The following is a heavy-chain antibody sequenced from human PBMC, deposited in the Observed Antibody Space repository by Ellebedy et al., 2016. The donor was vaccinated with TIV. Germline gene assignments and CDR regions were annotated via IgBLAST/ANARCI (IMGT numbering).Heavy chain of an antibody. J-gene: IGHJ4*02. CDR1: GYTFTSYY. CDR2: INPSGGGR. Sequence: AASVKVSCKASGYTFTSYYMHWVRQAPGQGLEWMGIINPSGGGRSYAQKFQGRVTMTRDTSTSTVYMELSSLRSEDTAVYYCVRDPGEDSGSYLSDYWGQGTLVTVSS. CDR3: VRDPGEDSGSYLSDY. V-gene: IGHV1-46*01. D-gene: IGHD1-26*01.